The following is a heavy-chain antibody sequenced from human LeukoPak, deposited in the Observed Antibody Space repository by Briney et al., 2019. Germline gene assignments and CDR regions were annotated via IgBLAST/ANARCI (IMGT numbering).Heavy chain of an antibody. Sequence: SETLSLTCTVSGCSISSSSYYWVWIRQPPGKGLEWIGSIYYRGTTYYNPSLKSRVTISVDTSKNQFSLKLSSVTAADTAVYYCARRYCSGGSSYSERGAFDIWGQGTMVTVSS. V-gene: IGHV4-39*07. CDR2: IYYRGTT. CDR3: ARRYCSGGSSYSERGAFDI. J-gene: IGHJ3*02. CDR1: GCSISSSSYY. D-gene: IGHD2-15*01.